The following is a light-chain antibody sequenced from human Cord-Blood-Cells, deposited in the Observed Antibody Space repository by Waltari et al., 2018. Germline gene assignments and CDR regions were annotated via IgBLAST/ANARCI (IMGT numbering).Light chain of an antibody. CDR3: QSYDSSLSGFYV. J-gene: IGLJ1*01. CDR2: GNS. V-gene: IGLV1-40*01. Sequence: QSVLTQPPSVSGAPGQRVTISCTGSSPNIGAGYAVHWYQQLPGTAPNLLIYGNSTRPSGVLDRFSGSKSGTSASLAITGLQAEDEADYYCQSYDSSLSGFYVFGTGTKVTVL. CDR1: SPNIGAGYA.